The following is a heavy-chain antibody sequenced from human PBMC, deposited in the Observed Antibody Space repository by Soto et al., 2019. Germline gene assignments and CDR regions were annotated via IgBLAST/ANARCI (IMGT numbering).Heavy chain of an antibody. CDR3: ARDPGILGSSNWFDP. CDR2: VYYSGST. D-gene: IGHD1-20*01. J-gene: IGHJ5*02. Sequence: SETLSLTCTVSGGSTKSYYWSWIRQPPGKGLEWIGYVYYSGSTKYNPSLKSRVTISIDRSKNRFSLKLNSVTAADTAVYYCARDPGILGSSNWFDPWGQGTLVTVSS. CDR1: GGSTKSYY. V-gene: IGHV4-59*13.